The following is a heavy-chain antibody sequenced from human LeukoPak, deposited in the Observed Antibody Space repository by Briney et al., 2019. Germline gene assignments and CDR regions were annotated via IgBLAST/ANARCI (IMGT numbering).Heavy chain of an antibody. CDR2: ISSSGSTI. J-gene: IGHJ5*02. CDR3: ARSYYDSRGYYNWFDP. Sequence: TGGSLRLSCAASGFTFSSYEMNWVRQAPGKGLEWVSYISSSGSTIYYADSVKGRFTISRDNAKNSLYLQMNSLRAEDTAVYYCARSYYDSRGYYNWFDPWGQGTLVTVSS. D-gene: IGHD3-22*01. CDR1: GFTFSSYE. V-gene: IGHV3-48*03.